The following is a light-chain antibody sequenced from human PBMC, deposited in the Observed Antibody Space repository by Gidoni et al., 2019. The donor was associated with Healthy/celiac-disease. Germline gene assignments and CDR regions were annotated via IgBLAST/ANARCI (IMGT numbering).Light chain of an antibody. Sequence: DIQMTPSPSTLSASVGDRVTITCRASQSISSWLAWYQQKPGKAPKLLIYKASSLESGVPSRFSGSGSGTEFTLTISRLQPDDFATYYCQQYNSYSPNTFGQGTKLEIK. CDR2: KAS. CDR3: QQYNSYSPNT. V-gene: IGKV1-5*03. CDR1: QSISSW. J-gene: IGKJ2*01.